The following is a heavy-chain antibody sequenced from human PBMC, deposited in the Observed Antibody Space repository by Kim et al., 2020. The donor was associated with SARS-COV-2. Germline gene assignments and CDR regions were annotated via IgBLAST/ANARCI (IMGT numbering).Heavy chain of an antibody. V-gene: IGHV3-30*02. J-gene: IGHJ6*02. Sequence: RFTISRDKSKNTLYLKMNSLRAEDTAVYYCAKLRTPPFIAAAGKVGGMDVWGQGTTVTVSS. CDR3: AKLRTPPFIAAAGKVGGMDV. D-gene: IGHD6-13*01.